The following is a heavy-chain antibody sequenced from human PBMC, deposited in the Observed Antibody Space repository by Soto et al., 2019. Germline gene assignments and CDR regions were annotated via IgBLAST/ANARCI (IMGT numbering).Heavy chain of an antibody. CDR1: GYAFSSYA. V-gene: IGHV1-3*04. CDR2: INIGSGNT. Sequence: ASVKVTCKASGYAFSSYAMHWVRQAPGQRLEWMGWINIGSGNTEYSQNFQDRITITRDTSASTVYMELSSLRSEDTAVYYCARDGGDCGYRLTYYYYIGMDVWGQGTTVTVSS. D-gene: IGHD2-21*02. J-gene: IGHJ6*02. CDR3: ARDGGDCGYRLTYYYYIGMDV.